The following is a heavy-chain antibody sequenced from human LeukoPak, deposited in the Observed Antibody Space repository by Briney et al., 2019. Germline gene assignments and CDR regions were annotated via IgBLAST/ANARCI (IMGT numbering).Heavy chain of an antibody. CDR3: ANCDYGDSGTG. D-gene: IGHD4-17*01. J-gene: IGHJ4*02. CDR2: IISNGGST. CDR1: GFTFSTYD. V-gene: IGHV3-23*01. Sequence: PGGSLRLSCAASGFTFSTYDMSWVRQAPGKGLEWVSTIISNGGSTFYADSVKGRFTISRDNSKNTLYLHMNSLRAEDTAVYYCANCDYGDSGTGWGQGTLVTVSS.